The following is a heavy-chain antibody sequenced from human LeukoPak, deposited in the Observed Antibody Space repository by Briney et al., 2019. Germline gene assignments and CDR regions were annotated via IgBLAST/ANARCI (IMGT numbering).Heavy chain of an antibody. Sequence: PSQTLSLTCAVSGGSISSGGYFWSWIRQPPGKGLEWIGCIYHSGSTYYNPSLKSRVTISVDRSKNQFSLKLSSVTAADTAVSYCARDRSYYGSGSYYDYWGQGTLVTVSS. CDR1: GGSISSGGYF. CDR2: IYHSGST. J-gene: IGHJ4*02. V-gene: IGHV4-30-2*01. D-gene: IGHD3-10*01. CDR3: ARDRSYYGSGSYYDY.